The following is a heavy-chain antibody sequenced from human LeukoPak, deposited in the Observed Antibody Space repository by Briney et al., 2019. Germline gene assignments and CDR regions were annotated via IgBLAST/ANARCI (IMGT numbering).Heavy chain of an antibody. J-gene: IGHJ4*02. CDR2: ISGSGDSA. D-gene: IGHD3-22*01. CDR3: AKGVASSAYSAFDY. CDR1: GFTFSSYA. Sequence: PGRSLRLSCAASGFTFSSYAMSWVRQAPGKGLEWVSVISGSGDSAYYADSVKGRFTISRDNSQNTLYLQMNSLRAEDTAVYYCAKGVASSAYSAFDYWGQGTLVTVSS. V-gene: IGHV3-23*01.